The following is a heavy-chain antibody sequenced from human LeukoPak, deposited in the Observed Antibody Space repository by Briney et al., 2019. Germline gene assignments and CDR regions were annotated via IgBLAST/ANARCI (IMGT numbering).Heavy chain of an antibody. J-gene: IGHJ3*01. CDR1: GVTFGNSW. D-gene: IGHD1-14*01. V-gene: IGHV3-74*01. Sequence: GGSLRLSCAASGVTFGNSWAHWVRQAPGKGLVWVSLINADGSTATYADSVKGRFPIPRDNARNTLSLQMNTLTIEDTAVYYCVVVVEPPDSDGFDVWGQGTMITVSS. CDR2: INADGSTA. CDR3: VVVVEPPDSDGFDV.